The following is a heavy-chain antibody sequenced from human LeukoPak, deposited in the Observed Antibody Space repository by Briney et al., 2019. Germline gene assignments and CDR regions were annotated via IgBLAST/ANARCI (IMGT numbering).Heavy chain of an antibody. CDR3: ARMPQYSYGYYYYYMDV. CDR1: GYTFTGYY. J-gene: IGHJ6*03. D-gene: IGHD5-18*01. Sequence: ASVKVSCKASGYTFTGYYMHWVRQAPGQGLEWMGWINPNSGGTNYAQKFQGRVTMTRDTSISTAYMELCRLRSDDTAVYYCARMPQYSYGYYYYYMDVWGKGTTVTVSS. CDR2: INPNSGGT. V-gene: IGHV1-2*02.